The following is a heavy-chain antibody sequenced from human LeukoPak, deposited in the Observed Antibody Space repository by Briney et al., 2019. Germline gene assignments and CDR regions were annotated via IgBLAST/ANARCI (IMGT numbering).Heavy chain of an antibody. CDR3: ARGLDY. CDR1: GFTFSSFS. V-gene: IGHV3-48*01. J-gene: IGHJ4*02. Sequence: GGSLRLSCAASGFTFSSFSMNWVRQAPGKGLEWVSYISSSSGTINYADSVKGRFTISRDNAKNSLYLQMNSLRAEDTAAYYCARGLDYWGQGTPVTVSS. CDR2: ISSSSGTI.